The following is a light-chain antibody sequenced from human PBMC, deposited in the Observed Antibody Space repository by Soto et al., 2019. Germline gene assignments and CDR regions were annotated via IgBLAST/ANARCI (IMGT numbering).Light chain of an antibody. V-gene: IGKV1-5*03. Sequence: IQIAQSPSHLSGSVGDRVTITVRASQTISSWLARYQQKPGKAPKLLIYKASTLKSGVPSRFSGSGSGTEFTLTISSLQPDDFATYYCQHYNIYSEASGQVSKV. CDR3: QHYNIYSEA. CDR1: QTISSW. J-gene: IGKJ1*01. CDR2: KAS.